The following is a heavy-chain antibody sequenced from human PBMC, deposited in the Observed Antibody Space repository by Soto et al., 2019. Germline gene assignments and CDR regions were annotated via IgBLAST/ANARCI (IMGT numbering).Heavy chain of an antibody. CDR2: INGGSGST. CDR3: ARSPPPLGRFDS. J-gene: IGHJ5*01. Sequence: GASVKVSCKASGYTFAIYAIQWVRQATGQRLEWMGWINGGSGSTRYSQNFQGRLTITRDSSANTVYMELSSLRSGDTAIYYCARSPPPLGRFDSWGQGTLVTVSS. CDR1: GYTFAIYA. V-gene: IGHV1-3*01.